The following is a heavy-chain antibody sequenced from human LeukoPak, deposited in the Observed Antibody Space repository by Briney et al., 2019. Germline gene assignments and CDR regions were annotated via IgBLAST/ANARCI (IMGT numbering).Heavy chain of an antibody. CDR3: ARDAADLAVAFDY. CDR1: GFTFSSYN. V-gene: IGHV3-21*01. Sequence: PGGSLRLSCAASGFTFSSYNMNWVRQAPGKGLEWVSSISSGSSYISYADSMKGRFTISRDNAKNSPYLQMNSLRAEDTAVYYCARDAADLAVAFDYWGQGTLVTVSS. J-gene: IGHJ4*02. D-gene: IGHD6-19*01. CDR2: ISSGSSYI.